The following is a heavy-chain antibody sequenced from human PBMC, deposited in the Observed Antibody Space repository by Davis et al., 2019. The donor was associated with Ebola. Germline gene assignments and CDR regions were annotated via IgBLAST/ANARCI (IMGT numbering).Heavy chain of an antibody. Sequence: ASVKVSCKASGGTFSSYAISWVRQAPEQGLEWMGIINPSGGSTSYAQKFQGRVTMTRDTSTSTVYMELSSLRSEDTAVYYCARDLGMINDYWGQGTLVTVSS. V-gene: IGHV1-46*01. CDR1: GGTFSSYA. J-gene: IGHJ4*02. CDR2: INPSGGST. CDR3: ARDLGMINDY. D-gene: IGHD3-16*01.